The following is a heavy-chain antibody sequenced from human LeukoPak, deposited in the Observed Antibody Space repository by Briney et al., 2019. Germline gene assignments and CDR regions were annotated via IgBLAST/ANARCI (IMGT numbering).Heavy chain of an antibody. Sequence: GRSLRLSCAASGFTFSSYAMSWVRQAPGKGLESVSAISGSGGSTYYAVSVKGRFTISRDNSKNTLYLQMNSLRAEDTAVYYCAKACNTTTVVTPFDYWGQGTLVTVSS. CDR2: ISGSGGST. CDR1: GFTFSSYA. D-gene: IGHD4-23*01. V-gene: IGHV3-23*01. J-gene: IGHJ4*02. CDR3: AKACNTTTVVTPFDY.